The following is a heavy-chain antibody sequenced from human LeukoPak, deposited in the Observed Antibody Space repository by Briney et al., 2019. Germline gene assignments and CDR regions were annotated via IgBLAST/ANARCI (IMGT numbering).Heavy chain of an antibody. Sequence: PSETLSLTCAVSGGSISSSYWWTWVRQPPGKGLEWIGEIYHSGSTNYNPSLKSRLTISVDKSKNQFSLKLSSVTAADTAVYYCARDLTPAYGADPNDVFDIWGQGTMVTVSS. CDR1: GGSISSSYW. D-gene: IGHD4-17*01. V-gene: IGHV4-4*02. CDR3: ARDLTPAYGADPNDVFDI. J-gene: IGHJ3*02. CDR2: IYHSGST.